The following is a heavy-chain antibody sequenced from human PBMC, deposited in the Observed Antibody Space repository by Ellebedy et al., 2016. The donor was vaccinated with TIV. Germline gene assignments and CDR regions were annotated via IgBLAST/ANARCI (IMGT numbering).Heavy chain of an antibody. D-gene: IGHD3-10*01. J-gene: IGHJ4*02. Sequence: SETLSLXXTVSGGSVSDYNWNWIRQPAGKGLEWIGLMWPTGNTVYNPSLKSRVTMSGDTSKQQVSLKLTSVTAADTAVYYCASSRPRASSPSHGSGTVDYWGQGTLVSVSS. CDR1: GGSVSDYN. CDR3: ASSRPRASSPSHGSGTVDY. V-gene: IGHV4-4*07. CDR2: MWPTGNT.